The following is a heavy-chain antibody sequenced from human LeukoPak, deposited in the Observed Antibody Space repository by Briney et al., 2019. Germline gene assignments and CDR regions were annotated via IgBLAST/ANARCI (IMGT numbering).Heavy chain of an antibody. J-gene: IGHJ5*02. Sequence: SETLSLTCTVSGDSISSTSYYWGWIRQPPGKGLEWIGSLFDSGFIYYNPSLKSRVTILVDTSKNLFSLKLSSVTAADTAVYYCAREAPLTWFDPWGQGTLVTVSS. CDR2: LFDSGFI. D-gene: IGHD3-16*01. V-gene: IGHV4-39*07. CDR3: AREAPLTWFDP. CDR1: GDSISSTSYY.